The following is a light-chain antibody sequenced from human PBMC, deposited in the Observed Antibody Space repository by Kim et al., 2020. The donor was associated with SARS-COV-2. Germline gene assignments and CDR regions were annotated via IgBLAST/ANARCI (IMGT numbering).Light chain of an antibody. CDR2: DVS. Sequence: SITSSCTGTSSDVGGYNYFSWYQQHPGKAPKLMIYDVSNRPSGVSNRFSGSKSGNTASLTISGLQAEDEADYYCSSYISSSTNYVFGTGTKVTVL. V-gene: IGLV2-14*03. CDR3: SSYISSSTNYV. J-gene: IGLJ1*01. CDR1: SSDVGGYNY.